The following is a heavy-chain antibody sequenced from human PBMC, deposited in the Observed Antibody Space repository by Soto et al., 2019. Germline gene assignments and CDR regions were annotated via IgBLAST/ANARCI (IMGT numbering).Heavy chain of an antibody. CDR1: GFTFSSYG. CDR3: ARGVRPRDGWFDP. D-gene: IGHD1-1*01. Sequence: QVQLVESGGGVVQPGRSLRLSCAASGFTFSSYGMHWVRQAPGKGLEWVAVIWYDGSNTYYADSVKGRFTISRDNSKNALYLQMNSLRAEDTAVYYCARGVRPRDGWFDPCGQGTLVTVAS. J-gene: IGHJ5*02. V-gene: IGHV3-33*01. CDR2: IWYDGSNT.